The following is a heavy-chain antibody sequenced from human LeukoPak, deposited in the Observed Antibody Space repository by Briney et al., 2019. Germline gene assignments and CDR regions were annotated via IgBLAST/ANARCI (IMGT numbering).Heavy chain of an antibody. CDR1: GDSIRSSSYY. J-gene: IGHJ5*02. CDR2: IYYSGTT. V-gene: IGHV4-39*01. CDR3: ARHPDIWPQYPS. D-gene: IGHD5-24*01. Sequence: SETLSLTCTVSGDSIRSSSYYWGWIRQPPGKGLEWIGTIYYSGTTYYNPSLKSRVTISVDTSKNQFSLKLSSVTAADTAVYYCARHPDIWPQYPSWGQGTLVTVSS.